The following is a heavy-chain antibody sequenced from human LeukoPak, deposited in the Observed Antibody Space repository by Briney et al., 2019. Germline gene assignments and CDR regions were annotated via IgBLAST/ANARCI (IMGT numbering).Heavy chain of an antibody. CDR1: GGSFSGYY. D-gene: IGHD2-15*01. CDR2: INHSGST. Sequence: PSETLSLTCAVYGGSFSGYYWSWIRQPPGKGLEWIGEINHSGSTNYNPSLKSRVTISVDTSKNQFSLKLSSVTAADTAVYYCATFKKQTRGRGFDYWGQGTLVTVSS. J-gene: IGHJ4*02. V-gene: IGHV4-34*01. CDR3: ATFKKQTRGRGFDY.